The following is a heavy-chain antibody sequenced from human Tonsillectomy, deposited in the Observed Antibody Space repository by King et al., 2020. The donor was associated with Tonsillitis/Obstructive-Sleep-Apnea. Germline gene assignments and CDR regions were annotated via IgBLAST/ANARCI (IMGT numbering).Heavy chain of an antibody. CDR1: GFTVSSNY. CDR3: ARDPNYDFWRGGFDY. CDR2: IYSGGST. D-gene: IGHD3-3*01. V-gene: IGHV3-53*01. J-gene: IGHJ4*02. Sequence: QLVQSGGGLIQPGGSLRLSCAASGFTVSSNYMSWVRQAPGKGLEWVSVIYSGGSTYYADSVKGRFTIYRDNSKNTLYLQMKSLRAEDTAVYYCARDPNYDFWRGGFDYWGQGTLVTVSS.